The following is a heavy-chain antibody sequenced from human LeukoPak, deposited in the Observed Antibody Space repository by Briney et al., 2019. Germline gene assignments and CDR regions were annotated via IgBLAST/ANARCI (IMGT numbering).Heavy chain of an antibody. CDR1: GYSSITYS. D-gene: IGHD6-19*01. J-gene: IGHJ4*02. V-gene: IGHV1-18*01. CDR2: ISGYSGNT. CDR3: ARGHSSGRDYYFDY. Sequence: GASVKVSCKTSGYSSITYSINWVRQAPGQGLEWMGWISGYSGNTNYAQELQGRVTMTIDTSTGTAYMEVRSLRSDDTAVYYCARGHSSGRDYYFDYWGQGTLVTVSS.